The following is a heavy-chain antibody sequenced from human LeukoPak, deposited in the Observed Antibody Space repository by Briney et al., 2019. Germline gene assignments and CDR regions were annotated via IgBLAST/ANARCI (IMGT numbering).Heavy chain of an antibody. CDR2: TNSDGSST. J-gene: IGHJ4*02. Sequence: GGSLRLSCAASGFTFSSYWIHWVRQAPGKGLVWVSRTNSDGSSTSYAASVKGRFTISRDNVKNTVYLQMNSLRAEDTAVYYCAREYEGTYSSGWPVDYWGQGTLVTVSS. D-gene: IGHD6-19*01. V-gene: IGHV3-74*01. CDR3: AREYEGTYSSGWPVDY. CDR1: GFTFSSYW.